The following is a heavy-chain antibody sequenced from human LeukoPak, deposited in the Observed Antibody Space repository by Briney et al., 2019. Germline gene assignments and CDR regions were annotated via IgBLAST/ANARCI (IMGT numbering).Heavy chain of an antibody. V-gene: IGHV3-48*04. CDR2: INYSRSSI. Sequence: PGGSLRLSCAASGFTFSSYSMNWIRQAPGKGLDWVADINYSRSSIYYAASVKGRFTVSRDNAKYSMDLQMNSLRAEDTAVYYCVARRYYGSGSPHWGQGTLVTVSS. CDR1: GFTFSSYS. D-gene: IGHD3-10*01. J-gene: IGHJ4*02. CDR3: VARRYYGSGSPH.